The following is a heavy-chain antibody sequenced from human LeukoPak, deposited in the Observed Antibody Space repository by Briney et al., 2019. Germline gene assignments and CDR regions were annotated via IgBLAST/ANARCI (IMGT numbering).Heavy chain of an antibody. V-gene: IGHV4-34*01. D-gene: IGHD2-2*01. CDR3: ARGHDIVVVPAAPEETYYYYGMDV. CDR2: INHSGST. Sequence: SETLSLTCAVYGGSFSGYYWSWIRRPPGKGLEWIGEINHSGSTNYNPSLKSRVTISVDTSKNQFSLKLSSVTAADTAVYYCARGHDIVVVPAAPEETYYYYGMDVWGQGTTVTVSS. J-gene: IGHJ6*02. CDR1: GGSFSGYY.